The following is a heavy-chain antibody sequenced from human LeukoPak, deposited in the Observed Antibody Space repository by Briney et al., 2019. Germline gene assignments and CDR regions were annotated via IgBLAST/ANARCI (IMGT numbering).Heavy chain of an antibody. CDR1: GYTFTSYD. J-gene: IGHJ4*02. D-gene: IGHD3-22*01. CDR2: MNPNSGNT. V-gene: IGHV1-8*01. Sequence: ASVKVSCKASGYTFTSYDINWVRQATGQGLEWMGWMNPNSGNTGYAQKFQGRVTMTTNTSISTAYMELSSLRSEDTAVYYCARGPCYYYYDSSGYYFGSDLDVHDYWGQGTLVTVSS. CDR3: ARGPCYYYYDSSGYYFGSDLDVHDY.